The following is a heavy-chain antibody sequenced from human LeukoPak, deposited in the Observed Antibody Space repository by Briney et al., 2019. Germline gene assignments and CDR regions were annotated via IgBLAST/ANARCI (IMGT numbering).Heavy chain of an antibody. CDR2: ISGSSEGT. V-gene: IGHV3-23*01. Sequence: GGSLRLSCAASGFTFSDYYMSWIRQAPGKGLEWVSTISGSSEGTYYADSVKGRFTISRDSSKDTVYLQMDSLRAEDTAVYYCAKGSDYNLYLDHWGQGALVTVSS. J-gene: IGHJ5*02. CDR1: GFTFSDYY. CDR3: AKGSDYNLYLDH. D-gene: IGHD1-26*01.